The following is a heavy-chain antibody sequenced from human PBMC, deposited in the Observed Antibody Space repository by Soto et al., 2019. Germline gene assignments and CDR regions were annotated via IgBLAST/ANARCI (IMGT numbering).Heavy chain of an antibody. CDR1: GGSISSGGYS. CDR2: IYHSGST. D-gene: IGHD2-15*01. J-gene: IGHJ4*02. Sequence: SETLSLTCAVSGGSISSGGYSWSWIRQPPGKGLEWIGYIYHSGSTYYNPSLKSRVTISVDRSKNQFSLKLSSVTAADTAVYYCPRVVDGDFDYWGQETLVTLSS. V-gene: IGHV4-30-2*01. CDR3: PRVVDGDFDY.